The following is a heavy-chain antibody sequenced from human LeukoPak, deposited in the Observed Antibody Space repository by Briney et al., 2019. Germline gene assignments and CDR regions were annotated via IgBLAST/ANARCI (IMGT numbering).Heavy chain of an antibody. Sequence: PGGSLRLSCAASGFPFSSYGMHWVRQAPGKGLEGVAFIRYDGSNKYYADSVKGRFTISRDNSKNTLYLQMNSLRAEDTAVYYCAKDPRYCSGGSCYSGVGFDYWGQGTLVTVSS. CDR1: GFPFSSYG. CDR3: AKDPRYCSGGSCYSGVGFDY. V-gene: IGHV3-30*02. CDR2: IRYDGSNK. J-gene: IGHJ4*02. D-gene: IGHD2-15*01.